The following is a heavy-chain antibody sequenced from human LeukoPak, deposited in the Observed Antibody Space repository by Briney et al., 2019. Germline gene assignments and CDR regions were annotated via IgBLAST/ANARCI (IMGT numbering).Heavy chain of an antibody. CDR2: IIPIFGTA. CDR1: GGTFSSYA. J-gene: IGHJ4*02. CDR3: ARNRGSYSSGWYHYFDY. V-gene: IGHV1-69*13. Sequence: ASVKVSCKASGGTFSSYAISWVRQAPGQGLEWMRGIIPIFGTANYAQKFQGRVTITADESTSTAYMELSSLRSEDTAVYYCARNRGSYSSGWYHYFDYWGQGTLVTVSS. D-gene: IGHD6-19*01.